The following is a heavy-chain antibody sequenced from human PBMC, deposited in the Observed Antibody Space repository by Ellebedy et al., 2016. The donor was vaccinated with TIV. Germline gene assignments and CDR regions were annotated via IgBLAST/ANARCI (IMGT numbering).Heavy chain of an antibody. V-gene: IGHV3-7*01. Sequence: GGSLRLSCGSSGFSFRSYWMTWVRQAPGKGLEWVANINQGGSERHYVDSVKGRFTISRANAKNSLYLEMNSLRAEDTAVYYCATDGSYGDYLSPAHAFEIWGQGTVVAVSS. CDR2: INQGGSER. CDR1: GFSFRSYW. CDR3: ATDGSYGDYLSPAHAFEI. D-gene: IGHD4-17*01. J-gene: IGHJ3*02.